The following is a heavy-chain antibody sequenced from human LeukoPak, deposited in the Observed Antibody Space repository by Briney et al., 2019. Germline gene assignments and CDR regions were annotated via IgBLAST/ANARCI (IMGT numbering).Heavy chain of an antibody. J-gene: IGHJ4*02. Sequence: GGSLRLSCAASGFTFSSYAMSWVRQPPGKGLEWVSSISGSGGSTYDADSVKGRFTISRDNSKNTLDLQMNSLRADDTAVYYCAKVMQDRSMDMHFDYWGQGTQVTVSS. D-gene: IGHD5-18*01. V-gene: IGHV3-23*01. CDR3: AKVMQDRSMDMHFDY. CDR2: ISGSGGST. CDR1: GFTFSSYA.